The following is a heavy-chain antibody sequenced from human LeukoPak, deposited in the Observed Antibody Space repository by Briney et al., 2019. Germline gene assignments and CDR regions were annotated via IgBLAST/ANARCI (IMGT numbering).Heavy chain of an antibody. D-gene: IGHD6-19*01. CDR3: ARDIAVAGTHDAFDI. V-gene: IGHV3-21*01. CDR2: ISSSSSYI. J-gene: IGHJ3*02. CDR1: GFTFSSYS. Sequence: PGGSLRLSCAASGFTFSSYSMTWVRQAPGKGLEWVSSISSSSSYIYYADSVKGRFTISRDNAKNSLYLQMNSLRAEDTAVYYCARDIAVAGTHDAFDIWGQGTMVTVSS.